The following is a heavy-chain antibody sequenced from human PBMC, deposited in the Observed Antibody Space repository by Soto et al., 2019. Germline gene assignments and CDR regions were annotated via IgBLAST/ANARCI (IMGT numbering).Heavy chain of an antibody. Sequence: QVQLVQSGAEVKKPGASVKVSCKASGYTFTSYYMHWVRQAPGQGLEWMGIINPSGGSASYARKWQGSCTMTRDTSTRTVHMELSSQESEETAVYYCARVLHDSVVVPAAMWGVMDVWGQGTTVTVSS. CDR2: INPSGGSA. D-gene: IGHD2-2*01. V-gene: IGHV1-46*04. J-gene: IGHJ6*02. CDR1: GYTFTSYY. CDR3: ARVLHDSVVVPAAMWGVMDV.